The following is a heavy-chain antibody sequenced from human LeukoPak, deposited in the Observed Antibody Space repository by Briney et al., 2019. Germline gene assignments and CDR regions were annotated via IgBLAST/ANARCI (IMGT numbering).Heavy chain of an antibody. J-gene: IGHJ4*02. D-gene: IGHD3-16*01. CDR1: GYSISSAYY. Sequence: SETLSLTCSVSGYSISSAYYWGWIRQPPGKGLEWIGTMYHSGSTNYNPSLKSRVTISVDTSKNQFSLNLSSVTAADTAVYYCARGSSFRGHVDYWGQGTLVTVSS. CDR3: ARGSSFRGHVDY. CDR2: MYHSGST. V-gene: IGHV4-38-2*02.